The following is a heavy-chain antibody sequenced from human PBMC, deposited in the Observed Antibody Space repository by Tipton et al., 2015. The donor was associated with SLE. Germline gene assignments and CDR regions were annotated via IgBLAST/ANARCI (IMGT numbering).Heavy chain of an antibody. CDR1: GGSISSNY. J-gene: IGHJ3*02. V-gene: IGHV4-59*12. D-gene: IGHD4-17*01. CDR2: ISYGGGT. CDR3: ATTKAFDYGETGGFDI. Sequence: TLSLTCSVSGGSISSNYWIWIRQPPGKGLEWIGYISYGGGTNYNPSLKSRVTMSVDTAKKQFSLKLSSVTAADTAVYYCATTKAFDYGETGGFDIWGQGTMVTVSS.